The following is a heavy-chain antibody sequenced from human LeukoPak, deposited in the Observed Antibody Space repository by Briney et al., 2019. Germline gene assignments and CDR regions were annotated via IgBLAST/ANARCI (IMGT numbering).Heavy chain of an antibody. CDR2: IKQDGGQI. V-gene: IGHV3-7*03. CDR1: EFTFSSYW. Sequence: GGSLRLSCAASEFTFSSYWMSWVRQAPGKGLEWVANIKQDGGQIYYLESVKGRFTVSRDNSKNTLYLQMNSLRAEDTAVYYCAKDRNYYGSGSSNWFDPWGQGTLVTVSS. D-gene: IGHD3-10*01. CDR3: AKDRNYYGSGSSNWFDP. J-gene: IGHJ5*02.